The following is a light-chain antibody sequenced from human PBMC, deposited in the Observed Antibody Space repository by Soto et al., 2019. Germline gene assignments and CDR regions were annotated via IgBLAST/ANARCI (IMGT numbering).Light chain of an antibody. CDR2: EVS. J-gene: IGLJ3*02. CDR1: SSDVGGYNY. CDR3: TSFTSSSTWV. Sequence: QSALTQPASVSGSPGQSITISCTGTSSDVGGYNYVSCFQQHPGKAPKLKIYEVSNRPSGVSNRFSGSKSGYTASLTISELQAEDEADYYCTSFTSSSTWVFGGGTK. V-gene: IGLV2-14*03.